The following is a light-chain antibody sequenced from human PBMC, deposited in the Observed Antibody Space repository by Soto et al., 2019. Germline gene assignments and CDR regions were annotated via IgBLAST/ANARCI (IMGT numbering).Light chain of an antibody. J-gene: IGKJ1*01. V-gene: IGKV3-20*01. CDR2: DAS. CDR1: QTVRNNY. Sequence: EFVLTQSPGTLSLSPGERATLSCRASQTVRNNYLAWYQQKPGQAPRLLIYDASSRATGIPDRFSGSGYGTDFTVTISSLQSEDFAVYYCHQYDNSPWTFGQGTKVDIK. CDR3: HQYDNSPWT.